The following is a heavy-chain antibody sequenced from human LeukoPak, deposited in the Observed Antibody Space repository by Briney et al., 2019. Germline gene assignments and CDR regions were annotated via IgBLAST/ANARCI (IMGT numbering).Heavy chain of an antibody. D-gene: IGHD5-18*01. Sequence: GGSLRLSCAASGFTFSSHGMSWVRQAPGKGLEWASGISGSGGTTYYADSVKGRFTISRDNSKNTLYLQMNSLRAEDTAVYYCAKDLGYSYGFFDYWGQGTLVTVSS. V-gene: IGHV3-23*01. CDR3: AKDLGYSYGFFDY. CDR1: GFTFSSHG. CDR2: ISGSGGTT. J-gene: IGHJ4*02.